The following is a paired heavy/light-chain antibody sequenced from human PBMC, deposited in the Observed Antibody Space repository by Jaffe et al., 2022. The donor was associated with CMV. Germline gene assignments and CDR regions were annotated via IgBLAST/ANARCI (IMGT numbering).Light chain of an antibody. J-gene: IGKJ4*01. CDR2: DAS. CDR3: QQRERT. V-gene: IGKV3-11*01. CDR1: QSVSSY. Sequence: EIVLTQSPATLSLSPGERATLSCRASQSVSSYLAWYQQKPGQAPRLLIYDASNRATGIPARFSGSGSGTDFTLTISSLEPEDFAVYYCQQRERTFGGGTKVEIK.
Heavy chain of an antibody. CDR3: ARILPGSYSPPYYYYGMDV. CDR1: GYTFTSYG. CDR2: ISAYNGNT. D-gene: IGHD3-10*01. Sequence: QVQLVQSGAEVKKPGASVKVSCKASGYTFTSYGISWVRQAPGQGLEWMGWISAYNGNTNYAQKLQGRVTMTTDTSTSTAYMELRSLRSDDTAVYYCARILPGSYSPPYYYYGMDVWGQGTTVTVSS. V-gene: IGHV1-18*01. J-gene: IGHJ6*02.